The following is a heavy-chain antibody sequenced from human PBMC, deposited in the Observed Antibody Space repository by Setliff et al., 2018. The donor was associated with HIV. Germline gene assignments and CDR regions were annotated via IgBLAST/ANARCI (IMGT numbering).Heavy chain of an antibody. CDR3: ARDDGVYNYAEAFDV. CDR1: GYMFIAYG. CDR2: IGPYNGRT. J-gene: IGHJ3*01. Sequence: ASVKVSCKTSGYMFIAYGMSWVGRAPGQGLEWMGWIGPYNGRTEYAQEFQGRVSLTIDTSASTAYMELRSLRSDDTAVYYCARDDGVYNYAEAFDVWGQGTMVTVSS. D-gene: IGHD3-10*01. V-gene: IGHV1-18*01.